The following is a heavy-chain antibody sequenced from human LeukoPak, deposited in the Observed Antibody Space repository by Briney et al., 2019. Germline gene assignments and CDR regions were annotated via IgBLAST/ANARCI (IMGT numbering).Heavy chain of an antibody. CDR2: IYSTGST. D-gene: IGHD3-22*01. CDR1: GGSISSGSYY. CDR3: ARGSGYYSSFDY. J-gene: IGHJ4*02. V-gene: IGHV4-61*02. Sequence: SETLSLTCTVSGGSISSGSYYWSWIRQPAGKGLEWIGRIYSTGSTNYNPSLKSRVTMSVDTSKNQFSLKLSSVTAADTAVYYCARGSGYYSSFDYWGQGTLVTVSS.